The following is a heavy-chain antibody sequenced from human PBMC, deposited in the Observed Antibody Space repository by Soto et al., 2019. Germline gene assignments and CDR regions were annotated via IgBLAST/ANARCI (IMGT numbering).Heavy chain of an antibody. CDR3: ARGNPGGQY. Sequence: QVPLVQSGPEVRKPGASVKVSCEASGYNFIAYGISWVRQAPGQGLEWMGWISIYNGNTEYAQKFLGRVTMTSGTSTNTAYMELTSLRSDDTGVYYCARGNPGGQYWGQGTLVTVSS. J-gene: IGHJ4*02. CDR2: ISIYNGNT. CDR1: GYNFIAYG. V-gene: IGHV1-18*01. D-gene: IGHD3-10*01.